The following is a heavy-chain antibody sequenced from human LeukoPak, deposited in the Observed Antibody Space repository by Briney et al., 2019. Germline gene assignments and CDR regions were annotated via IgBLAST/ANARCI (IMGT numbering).Heavy chain of an antibody. CDR1: GGSISSSSYY. V-gene: IGHV4-61*05. CDR3: ARGGYYTLEYYYYMEV. CDR2: VYYSGGT. J-gene: IGHJ6*03. Sequence: PSETLSLTCTVSGGSISSSSYYWGWIRQPPGKGLEWIGYVYYSGGTDYNPSLKSRVTISVDTSKNQFSLKLNSVTAADTAVYYCARGGYYTLEYYYYMEVWGKGTTVTVSS. D-gene: IGHD3-3*01.